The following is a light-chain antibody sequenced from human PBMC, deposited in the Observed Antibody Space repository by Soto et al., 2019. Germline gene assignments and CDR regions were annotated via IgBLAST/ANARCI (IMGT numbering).Light chain of an antibody. CDR1: QSVSSN. V-gene: IGKV3-15*01. J-gene: IGKJ1*01. CDR3: QQYNDWPLT. Sequence: IVMRPSRVPLSVSQGERANLSCRASQSVSSNLAWYQQKPGQAPSLLIYGAFTRATGIPARFSGTGSGTEFTLTISSLQSEDFALYYCQQYNDWPLTFGQGTKVDI. CDR2: GAF.